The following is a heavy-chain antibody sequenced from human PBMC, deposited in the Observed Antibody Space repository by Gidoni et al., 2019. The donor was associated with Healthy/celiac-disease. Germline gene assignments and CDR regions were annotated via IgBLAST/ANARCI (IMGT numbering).Heavy chain of an antibody. V-gene: IGHV3-30*18. Sequence: QVQLVESGGGVVQPGWSLSLSCAASGFTFSSYGMHWVRQAPGKGLEWVAVISYDGSNKYYADSVKGRFTISRDNSKNTLYLQMNSLRAEDTAVYYCAKSSSGGHDYWGQGTLVTVSS. CDR2: ISYDGSNK. J-gene: IGHJ4*02. D-gene: IGHD6-19*01. CDR1: GFTFSSYG. CDR3: AKSSSGGHDY.